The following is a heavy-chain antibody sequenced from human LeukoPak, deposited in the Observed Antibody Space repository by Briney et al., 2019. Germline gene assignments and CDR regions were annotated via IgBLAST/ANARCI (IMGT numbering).Heavy chain of an antibody. D-gene: IGHD3-9*01. CDR2: ISYDGSNK. V-gene: IGHV3-30-3*01. J-gene: IGHJ4*02. CDR1: GFTFSSYA. CDR3: ARDKLVTIFDY. Sequence: GGSLRLSCVASGFTFSSYAMHWVRQAPGKGLEWVAVISYDGSNKYYADSVKGRFTISRDNSKNTLYLQMNSLRAEDTAVYYCARDKLVTIFDYWGQGTLVTVSS.